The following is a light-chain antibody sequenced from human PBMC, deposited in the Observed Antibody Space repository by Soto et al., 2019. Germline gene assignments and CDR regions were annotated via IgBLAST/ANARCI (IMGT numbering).Light chain of an antibody. CDR1: SSDVGGYNY. J-gene: IGLJ2*01. V-gene: IGLV2-14*01. CDR3: SSYASSSTPHVV. CDR2: DVS. Sequence: QSALTQPASVSGSPGQSITISCTGTSSDVGGYNYVSWYQQDPGKAPKLMIYDVSNRPSGVSNRFSGSKSGNTASLTISRLQAEDEADYYCSSYASSSTPHVVFGGGTKLTVL.